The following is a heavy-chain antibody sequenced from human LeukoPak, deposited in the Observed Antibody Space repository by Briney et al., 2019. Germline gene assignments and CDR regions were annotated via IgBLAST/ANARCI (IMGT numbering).Heavy chain of an antibody. CDR1: GYTFTSYG. Sequence: ASVKVSCKASGYTFTSYGISWVRQAPGQGLEWMGWISAYNGNTNYAQKLQGRVTMTTDTSTSTAYMELRSLRSDDTAVYYCARDRRRQLVPYYGMDVWGQGTTVTVSS. CDR3: ARDRRRQLVPYYGMDV. CDR2: ISAYNGNT. J-gene: IGHJ6*02. D-gene: IGHD6-13*01. V-gene: IGHV1-18*01.